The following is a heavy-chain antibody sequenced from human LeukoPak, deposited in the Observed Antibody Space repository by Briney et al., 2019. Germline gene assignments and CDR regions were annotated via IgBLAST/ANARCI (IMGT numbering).Heavy chain of an antibody. CDR3: AKDLSITMVRGGDY. V-gene: IGHV3-23*01. J-gene: IGHJ4*02. CDR2: ISSSGGST. D-gene: IGHD3-10*01. CDR1: GFTFSSYA. Sequence: PGGSPRLSCAASGFTFSSYAMSWVRQAPGKGLEWVSAISSSGGSTYYADSVKGRFTISRDNSKNTLYLQMNSLRAEDTAVYYCAKDLSITMVRGGDYWGQGTLVTVSS.